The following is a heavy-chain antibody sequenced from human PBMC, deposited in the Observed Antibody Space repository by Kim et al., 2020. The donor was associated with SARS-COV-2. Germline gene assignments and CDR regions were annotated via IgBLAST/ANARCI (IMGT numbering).Heavy chain of an antibody. CDR2: INHSGST. CDR3: ARGFSRLRFTLPCYFDY. CDR1: GGSFSGYY. J-gene: IGHJ4*02. Sequence: SETLSLTCAVYGGSFSGYYWSWIRQPPGKGLEWIGEINHSGSTNYNPSLKSRVTISVDTSKNQFSLKLSSVTAADTAVYYCARGFSRLRFTLPCYFDYWGQGTLVTVSS. D-gene: IGHD5-12*01. V-gene: IGHV4-34*01.